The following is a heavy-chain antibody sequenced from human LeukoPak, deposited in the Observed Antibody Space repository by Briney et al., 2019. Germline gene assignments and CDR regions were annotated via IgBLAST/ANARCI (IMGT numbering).Heavy chain of an antibody. D-gene: IGHD3-10*01. J-gene: IGHJ5*02. V-gene: IGHV3-48*02. CDR2: ISSSSSTI. CDR3: ARSVNMVRGVISDWFDP. CDR1: GFTFSSYS. Sequence: GGSLRLSCAASGFTFSSYSMNWVRQAPGKGLEWVSYISSSSSTIYYADSVKGRFTISRDNAKNSLYLQMNSLRDEDTAVYYCARSVNMVRGVISDWFDPWGQGTLVTVCS.